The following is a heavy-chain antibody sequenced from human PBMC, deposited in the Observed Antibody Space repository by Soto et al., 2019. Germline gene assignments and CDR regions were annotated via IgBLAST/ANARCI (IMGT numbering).Heavy chain of an antibody. J-gene: IGHJ6*02. CDR2: IWYDGSNK. V-gene: IGHV3-33*01. Sequence: PGGSLRLSCAASGFTFSSYGMHWVRQAPGKGLEWVAVIWYDGSNKYYADSVKGRFTISRDNSKNTLYLQMNSLRAEDTAVYYCARVGGYCSSTSCPDSYYYYGMDVWGQGTTVTVSS. CDR3: ARVGGYCSSTSCPDSYYYYGMDV. D-gene: IGHD2-2*01. CDR1: GFTFSSYG.